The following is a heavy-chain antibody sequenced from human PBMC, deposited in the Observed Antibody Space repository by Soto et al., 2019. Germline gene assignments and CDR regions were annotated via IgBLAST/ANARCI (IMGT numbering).Heavy chain of an antibody. D-gene: IGHD3-22*01. CDR3: ATRAYYYDSSGYYSPFDY. J-gene: IGHJ4*02. CDR1: GYSFTSYW. V-gene: IGHV5-51*01. Sequence: GESLKISCKGSGYSFTSYWIGWVRQMPGKGLEWMGIIYPGDSDTRYSPSFQGQVTISADKSISTAYLQWSSLKASDTAMYYCATRAYYYDSSGYYSPFDYWGQGTLVTVSS. CDR2: IYPGDSDT.